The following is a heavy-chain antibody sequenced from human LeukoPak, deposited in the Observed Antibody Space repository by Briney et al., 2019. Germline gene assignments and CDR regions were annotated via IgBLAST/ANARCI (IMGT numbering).Heavy chain of an antibody. CDR2: MNPNTGNV. Sequence: ASVKVSCKASGFTFTSYDINWVRQARGQGLEWMGWMNPNTGNVGYAPKFQGRVAMTRNLSIDTAYLELNSLRSDDSAVYYCARGPARFDHWGQGSLVTVSS. J-gene: IGHJ4*02. CDR3: ARGPARFDH. CDR1: GFTFTSYD. V-gene: IGHV1-8*01.